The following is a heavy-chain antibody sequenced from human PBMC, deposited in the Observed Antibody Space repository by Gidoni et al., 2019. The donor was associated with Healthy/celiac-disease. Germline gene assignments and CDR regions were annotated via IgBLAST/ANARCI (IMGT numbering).Heavy chain of an antibody. J-gene: IGHJ4*02. D-gene: IGHD3-9*01. CDR2: IGEKSGSI. V-gene: IGHV3-9*01. Sequence: VQLVVSGGGLVQPGRSLRLPCPASGFSFDAYAMHWARQAPGKGLGWVSGIGEKSGSIGYADSVKGRFTISRDNAKNSLYLQMNSLRAEDTALYYCAKARVVLRYFDGFDYWGQGTLVTVSS. CDR1: GFSFDAYA. CDR3: AKARVVLRYFDGFDY.